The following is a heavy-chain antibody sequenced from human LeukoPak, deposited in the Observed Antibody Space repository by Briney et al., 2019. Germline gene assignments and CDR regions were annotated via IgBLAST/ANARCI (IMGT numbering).Heavy chain of an antibody. D-gene: IGHD6-19*01. V-gene: IGHV5-51*01. CDR1: GYRFTSYW. Sequence: GESLKIFCKGSGYRFTSYWIGWGRQMPGKGVGWMAIIYPYDCNSRFSTSFQGQVNNSHDKSISPAFLQWSSLKDTVSAMYYCARHWRGSYSIDYWGQGTLVTVSS. CDR2: IYPYDCNS. CDR3: ARHWRGSYSIDY. J-gene: IGHJ4*02.